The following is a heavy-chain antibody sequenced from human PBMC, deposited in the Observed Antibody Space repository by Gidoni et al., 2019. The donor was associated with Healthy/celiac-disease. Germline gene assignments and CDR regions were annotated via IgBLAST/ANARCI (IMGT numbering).Heavy chain of an antibody. Sequence: QVQLQESGPGLVKPSQTLSLTCTVSGGSISSGSYYWSWIRQPAGKGLEWIGRIYTSGSTNYNPSLKSRVTISVDTSKNQFSLKLSSVTAADTAVYYCARERLQYPHYYYYGMDVWGQGTTVTVSS. V-gene: IGHV4-61*02. CDR1: GGSISSGSYY. CDR3: ARERLQYPHYYYYGMDV. CDR2: IYTSGST. J-gene: IGHJ6*02. D-gene: IGHD4-4*01.